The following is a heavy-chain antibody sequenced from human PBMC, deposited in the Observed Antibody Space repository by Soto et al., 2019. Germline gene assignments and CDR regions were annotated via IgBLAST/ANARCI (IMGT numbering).Heavy chain of an antibody. CDR3: ARVRDWFDP. CDR1: GGSFSGYY. J-gene: IGHJ5*02. CDR2: IDHSGYT. D-gene: IGHD3-3*01. V-gene: IGHV4-34*01. Sequence: PSETLALTCAGSGGSFSGYYWNWIRQPPGKGLEWIGEIDHSGYTNYNPSLKSRVTISVDTSKNQFSLRLTSVTAADTAVYYCARVRDWFDPWGQGTLVTVST.